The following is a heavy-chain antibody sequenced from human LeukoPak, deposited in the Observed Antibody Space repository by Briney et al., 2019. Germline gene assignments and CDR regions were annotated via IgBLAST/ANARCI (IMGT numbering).Heavy chain of an antibody. J-gene: IGHJ6*02. CDR1: GFTFSDFY. CDR3: ARDYSNYYGMDV. Sequence: GGSLRLSCAASGFTFSDFYMTWIRQAPGKGLEWVSYSSNGGSTIYYADSVKGRFTISRDNAKNSLYLQMNSLRAEDTAVYYCARDYSNYYGMDVWGQGTTVTVSS. V-gene: IGHV3-11*04. CDR2: SSNGGSTI. D-gene: IGHD2-21*01.